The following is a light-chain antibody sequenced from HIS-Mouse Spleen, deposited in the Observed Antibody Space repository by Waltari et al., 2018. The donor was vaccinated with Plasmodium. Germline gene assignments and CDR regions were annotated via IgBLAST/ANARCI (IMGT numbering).Light chain of an antibody. CDR2: AAS. CDR1: QSISSN. V-gene: IGKV1-39*01. J-gene: IGKJ4*01. Sequence: DIQMTQSPSSLSASVGDRVTITCRASQSISSNLNWSQQKPGKAPKLLIYAASSTKSGVPSRCSSSGSATDFTITISSLQPEDFATYYCQQSYSTPGTLGGGTKVEIK. CDR3: QQSYSTPGT.